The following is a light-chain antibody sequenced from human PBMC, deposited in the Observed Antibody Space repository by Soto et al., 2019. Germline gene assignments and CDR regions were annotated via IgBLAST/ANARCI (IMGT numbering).Light chain of an antibody. Sequence: DIQMTQSPSSLSASVGDRVTITCQASQDITTYLNWYQQKPGKAPQLLIYDASNLETGVPSRFSGSGSGTDFTFTISSLQPEDIATYYCQQYDYLPLTFGGGTKVEIE. CDR1: QDITTY. J-gene: IGKJ4*01. CDR3: QQYDYLPLT. V-gene: IGKV1-33*01. CDR2: DAS.